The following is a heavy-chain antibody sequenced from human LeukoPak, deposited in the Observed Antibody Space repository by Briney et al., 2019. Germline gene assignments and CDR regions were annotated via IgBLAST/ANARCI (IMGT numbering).Heavy chain of an antibody. Sequence: SETLSLTCSVSGGSITTYYWSWIRQPPGKGLEWIGYISYSGGTNYNPSLKSRVTISVDASRNQFSLKLNSVTAADTAVYYCARVGSGAFDIWGQGTMVTVSS. J-gene: IGHJ3*02. CDR2: ISYSGGT. CDR1: GGSITTYY. D-gene: IGHD6-19*01. V-gene: IGHV4-59*01. CDR3: ARVGSGAFDI.